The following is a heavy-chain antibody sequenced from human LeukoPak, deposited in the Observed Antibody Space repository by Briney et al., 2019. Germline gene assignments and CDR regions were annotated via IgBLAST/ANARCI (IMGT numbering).Heavy chain of an antibody. D-gene: IGHD2-2*01. V-gene: IGHV3-30*18. CDR1: GFTFSSYG. CDR3: AKDFYQLLSPFDY. J-gene: IGHJ4*02. CDR2: ISHDGSNK. Sequence: GGSLRLSCAASGFTFSSYGMHWVRQAPGKGLEWVAVISHDGSNKYYADSVKGRFTISRDNSKNTLYLQMNSLRAEDTAVYYCAKDFYQLLSPFDYWGQGTLVTVSS.